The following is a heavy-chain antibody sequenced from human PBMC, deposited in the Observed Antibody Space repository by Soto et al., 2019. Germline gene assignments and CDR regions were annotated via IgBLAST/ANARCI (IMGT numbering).Heavy chain of an antibody. CDR3: ARVSARDIVVVPAGERFDY. V-gene: IGHV1-18*01. CDR2: ISAYNGNT. Sequence: ASVKVSCKASGYTFTSYGISWVRQAPGQGLEWMGWISAYNGNTNYAQKLQGRVTMTTDTSTSTAYMELRSLRSDDTAVYYCARVSARDIVVVPAGERFDYWGQGTLVPVSS. CDR1: GYTFTSYG. J-gene: IGHJ4*02. D-gene: IGHD2-2*01.